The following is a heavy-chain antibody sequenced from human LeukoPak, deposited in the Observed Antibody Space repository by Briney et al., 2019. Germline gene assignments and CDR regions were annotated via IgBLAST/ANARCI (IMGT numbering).Heavy chain of an antibody. V-gene: IGHV1-2*02. J-gene: IGHJ4*02. D-gene: IGHD7-27*01. CDR2: ISPYTGGT. CDR3: ARDHNSENWGSLGK. Sequence: ASVKVSCKASGYTFTGYYIHWERQAPGQGLEWMGWISPYTGGTNYAQRFQGRVTITRDTSSNTVYMDLNRLTSDDTALYYCARDHNSENWGSLGKWGQGTLVTVSS. CDR1: GYTFTGYY.